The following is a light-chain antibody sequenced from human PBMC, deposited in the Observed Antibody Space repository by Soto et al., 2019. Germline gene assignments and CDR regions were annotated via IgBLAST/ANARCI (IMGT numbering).Light chain of an antibody. CDR2: VNSDGSH. V-gene: IGLV4-69*02. CDR1: SGHSNYA. J-gene: IGLJ2*01. CDR3: QTWGTGIRVV. Sequence: QLVLTQSPSDSASLGASVKLTCTLSSGHSNYAIAWHQQQPEKGPRYLMKVNSDGSHTKGDGIPDRFSGSSSGAERYLTISSVQSEDEADYYCQTWGTGIRVVFGGGTKVTVL.